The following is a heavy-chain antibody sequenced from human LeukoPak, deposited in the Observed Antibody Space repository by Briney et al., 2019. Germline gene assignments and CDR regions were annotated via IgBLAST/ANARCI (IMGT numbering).Heavy chain of an antibody. Sequence: GRSLRLSCAASGFTFSSYAMHWVRQAPGKGLEWVADISYDGSNKYYADSVKGRFTISRDNSKNTLYLQMNSLRAEDTAVYYCARDSALPTWYYYGSGSFLDDYWGQGTLVTVSS. D-gene: IGHD3-10*01. CDR2: ISYDGSNK. V-gene: IGHV3-30*04. CDR1: GFTFSSYA. CDR3: ARDSALPTWYYYGSGSFLDDY. J-gene: IGHJ4*02.